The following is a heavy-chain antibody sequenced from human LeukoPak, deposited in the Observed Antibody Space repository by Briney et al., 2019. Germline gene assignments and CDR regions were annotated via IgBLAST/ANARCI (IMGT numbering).Heavy chain of an antibody. CDR1: GFTFSSYG. J-gene: IGHJ6*02. Sequence: PGGSLRLSCAASGFTFSSYGMHWVRQAPGKGLEWVAVIWYDGSNKYYADSVKGRFTISRDNSKNTLYLQMNSLRAEDTAVYYCARVQSTFPYYYGMDVWGQGTTVTVSS. V-gene: IGHV3-33*01. CDR2: IWYDGSNK. CDR3: ARVQSTFPYYYGMDV. D-gene: IGHD3-16*01.